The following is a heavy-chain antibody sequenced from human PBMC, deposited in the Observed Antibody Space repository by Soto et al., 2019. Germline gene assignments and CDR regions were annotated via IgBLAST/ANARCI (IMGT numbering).Heavy chain of an antibody. D-gene: IGHD3-22*01. CDR2: ISAYNGNT. Sequence: GASMKVSCKASGYTFTSYGISWVRQAPGQGLEWMGWISAYNGNTNYAQKLQGRVTMTTDTSTSTAYMELRSLRSDDTAVYYCARDGITMIVVVHDAFDIWGQGTMVTVSS. CDR3: ARDGITMIVVVHDAFDI. CDR1: GYTFTSYG. V-gene: IGHV1-18*04. J-gene: IGHJ3*02.